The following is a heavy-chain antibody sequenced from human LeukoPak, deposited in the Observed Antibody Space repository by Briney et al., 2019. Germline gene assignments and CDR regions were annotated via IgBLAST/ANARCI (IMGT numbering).Heavy chain of an antibody. J-gene: IGHJ3*02. Sequence: GSLRLSCAASGFTFDDYAMHWVRQAPGKGLEWVSLISWDGGSTYYADSVKGRFTISRDNSKNSLYLQMNSLRAEDTALYYCAKDIGPRYCSGGSCYWDNDAFDIWGQGTMVTVSS. V-gene: IGHV3-43D*03. D-gene: IGHD2-15*01. CDR3: AKDIGPRYCSGGSCYWDNDAFDI. CDR1: GFTFDDYA. CDR2: ISWDGGST.